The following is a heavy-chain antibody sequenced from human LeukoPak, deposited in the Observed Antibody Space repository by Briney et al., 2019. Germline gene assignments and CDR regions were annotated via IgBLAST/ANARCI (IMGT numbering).Heavy chain of an antibody. CDR1: GGSISSSSYY. Sequence: SETLSLTCTVSGGSISSSSYYWGWIRQPPGEGLEFIGNLYYTGSTYYNPSLKSLVTISVDMSRSQFSLRLTSVTAADTAVYYCARLAGDYFDYWGQGTLVTISS. CDR3: ARLAGDYFDY. D-gene: IGHD6-19*01. J-gene: IGHJ4*02. CDR2: LYYTGST. V-gene: IGHV4-39*01.